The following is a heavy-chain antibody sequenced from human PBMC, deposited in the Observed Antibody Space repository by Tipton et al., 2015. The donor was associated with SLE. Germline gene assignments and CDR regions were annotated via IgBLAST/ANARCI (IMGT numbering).Heavy chain of an antibody. CDR1: GGSISSSNW. V-gene: IGHV4-4*02. CDR2: IYHSGST. D-gene: IGHD2-21*01. J-gene: IGHJ4*02. Sequence: TLSLTCAVSGGSISSSNWWSWVRQPPGKGLEWIGEIYHSGSTNYNPSLKSRVTISVDTSKNQFSLKLSSVTAADTAVYYCARGGGIVAVDYWGQGTLVTVSS. CDR3: ARGGGIVAVDY.